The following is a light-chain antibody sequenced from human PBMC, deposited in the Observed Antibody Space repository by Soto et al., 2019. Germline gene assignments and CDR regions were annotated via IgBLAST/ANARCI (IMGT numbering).Light chain of an antibody. Sequence: ALTQPASVSGSPGQSITISCTGTTSDVGIYNLVSWYQQHPGKAPKLIIYEVSERPSGVSTRFSGSKSGNMASLTISGLQAEDEAEYYCCSYATPRQFGGGTKVTVL. V-gene: IGLV2-23*02. CDR2: EVS. CDR3: CSYATPRQ. CDR1: TSDVGIYNL. J-gene: IGLJ2*01.